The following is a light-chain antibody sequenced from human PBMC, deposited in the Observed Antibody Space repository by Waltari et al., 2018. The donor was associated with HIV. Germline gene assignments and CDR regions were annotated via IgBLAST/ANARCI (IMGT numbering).Light chain of an antibody. CDR1: QSLLHSNGYNY. J-gene: IGKJ5*01. V-gene: IGKV2-28*01. CDR2: LVS. Sequence: DIVMTQSPLSLPVTPGEPASISCRSSQSLLHSNGYNYLDWYLQKPGQSPQLLIYLVSHRASGVPDRFSGSGSGTDFTLKISRVEAEDVGVYYCIQALQTPVTFGQGTRLEI. CDR3: IQALQTPVT.